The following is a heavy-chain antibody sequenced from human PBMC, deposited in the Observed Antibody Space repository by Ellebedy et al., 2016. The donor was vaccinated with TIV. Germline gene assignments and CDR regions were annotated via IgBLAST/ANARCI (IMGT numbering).Heavy chain of an antibody. CDR2: IKQDGSEK. CDR3: AKESRYSHPT. J-gene: IGHJ4*02. D-gene: IGHD5-12*01. CDR1: GFTFSSYW. Sequence: GESLKISCAASGFTFSSYWMSWVRQAPGKGLEWVANIKQDGSEKYYVDSVKGRFTISRDNAKNSLYLQMNSLRAEDTAVYYCAKESRYSHPTWGQGILVAVSS. V-gene: IGHV3-7*01.